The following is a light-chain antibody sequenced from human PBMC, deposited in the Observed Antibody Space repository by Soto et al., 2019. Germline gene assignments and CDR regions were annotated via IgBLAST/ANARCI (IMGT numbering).Light chain of an antibody. CDR2: AAS. CDR1: QDIRDD. CDR3: PHYYSYPYT. V-gene: IGKV1-6*01. Sequence: AIQMTQSPSSLSASVGDRVTMTCRASQDIRDDLSWYQQRPGRAPKLLLFAASRLEGGVPSRFSGSYSGRDFTLTISGLQPDDFATYYCPHYYSYPYTFGQGTKVDIK. J-gene: IGKJ2*01.